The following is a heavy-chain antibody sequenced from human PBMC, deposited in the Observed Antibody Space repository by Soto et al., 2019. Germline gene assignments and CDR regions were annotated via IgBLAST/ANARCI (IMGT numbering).Heavy chain of an antibody. J-gene: IGHJ6*02. CDR3: ARDLSGVVATGPWGYYYGMDV. Sequence: GGSLRLSCAASGFTFSSYSMNWVRQAPGKGLEWVSSISSSSSYIYYADSVKGRFTISRDNAKNSLYLQMNSLRAEDTAVYYCARDLSGVVATGPWGYYYGMDVWGQGTTVTVSS. D-gene: IGHD5-12*01. CDR2: ISSSSSYI. V-gene: IGHV3-21*01. CDR1: GFTFSSYS.